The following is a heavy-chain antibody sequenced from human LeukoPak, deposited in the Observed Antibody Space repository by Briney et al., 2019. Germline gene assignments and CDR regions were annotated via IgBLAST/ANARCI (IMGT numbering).Heavy chain of an antibody. J-gene: IGHJ6*03. Sequence: GRSLRLSCAASGFTFSSYAMHWVRQAPGKGLEWVAVISYDGSNKYYADSVKGRFTISRDNSKNTLYLQMNSLRAEDTAVYYCAREPGSSSWYYYYYMDVWCKGTTVTVSS. D-gene: IGHD6-13*01. CDR3: AREPGSSSWYYYYYMDV. V-gene: IGHV3-30*01. CDR2: ISYDGSNK. CDR1: GFTFSSYA.